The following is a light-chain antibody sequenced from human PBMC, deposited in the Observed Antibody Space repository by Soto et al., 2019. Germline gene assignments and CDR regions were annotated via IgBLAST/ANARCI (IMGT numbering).Light chain of an antibody. CDR3: QRYNSYFPA. V-gene: IGKV1-5*01. CDR2: DAS. CDR1: RSISSW. Sequence: DIQMTQSPSTLSASVGDRVTITCRASRSISSWLAWYQQKPGKAPKLLIYDASSLESGVPSRFSGSGFGTESTLTISGLQPDDFATYYCQRYNSYFPAFGQGTKVDIK. J-gene: IGKJ2*01.